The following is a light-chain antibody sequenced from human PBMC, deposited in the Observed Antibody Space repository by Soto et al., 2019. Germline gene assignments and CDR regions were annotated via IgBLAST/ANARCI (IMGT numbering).Light chain of an antibody. CDR3: QHRSNWPLT. CDR1: QSVSSY. V-gene: IGKV3-11*01. J-gene: IGKJ4*01. Sequence: EIVLTQSPATLSLSPGGGATLSFRASQSVSSYLAWYQQKPGQAPRLLIYDASNRATGIPARFSGSGSGTDFTLTISSLEPEDFAVYYCQHRSNWPLTFGGGTKVDI. CDR2: DAS.